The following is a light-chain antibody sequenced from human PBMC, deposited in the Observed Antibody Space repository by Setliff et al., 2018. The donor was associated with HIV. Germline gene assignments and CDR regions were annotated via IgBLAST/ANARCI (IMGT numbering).Light chain of an antibody. CDR3: CSYTSSTTYV. V-gene: IGLV2-23*02. Sequence: QSVLTQPASVSGSPGQSSTISCTGTRSDIGTYDLVSWYRQYPGKAPKLIIYEVKRRPAGVSDRLSGSKSGNTASLTISGLRAEDEATYYCCSYTSSTTYVFGSGTKVTV. J-gene: IGLJ1*01. CDR1: RSDIGTYDL. CDR2: EVK.